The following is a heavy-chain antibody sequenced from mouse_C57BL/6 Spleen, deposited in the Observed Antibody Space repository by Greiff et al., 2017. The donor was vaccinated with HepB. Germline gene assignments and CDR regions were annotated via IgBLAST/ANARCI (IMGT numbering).Heavy chain of an antibody. V-gene: IGHV1-18*01. Sequence: EVQLQQSGPELVQPGASVKIPCKASGYTFTDYNMDWVKQSHGKSLEWIGDINPNNGGTIYNQKFKGKATLTVDKSSSTAYMELRSLTSEDTAVYYCATNTTVVPFAYWGQGTLVTVPA. CDR3: ATNTTVVPFAY. CDR2: INPNNGGT. CDR1: GYTFTDYN. D-gene: IGHD1-1*01. J-gene: IGHJ3*01.